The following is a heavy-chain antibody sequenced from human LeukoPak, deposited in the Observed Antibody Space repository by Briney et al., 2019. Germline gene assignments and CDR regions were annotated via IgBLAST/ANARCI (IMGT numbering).Heavy chain of an antibody. CDR2: FSWNSGSI. Sequence: GGPLRLSWAAPGFPFDDFAMHWVGQAQGKGLEGVSGFSWNSGSIGYADSVKGRFTISRDNAKNSLYLQMNSLRAEDTALYYCAKDRDSSGWRTGMFDYWGQGTLVTVSS. D-gene: IGHD6-19*01. CDR3: AKDRDSSGWRTGMFDY. V-gene: IGHV3-9*01. J-gene: IGHJ4*02. CDR1: GFPFDDFA.